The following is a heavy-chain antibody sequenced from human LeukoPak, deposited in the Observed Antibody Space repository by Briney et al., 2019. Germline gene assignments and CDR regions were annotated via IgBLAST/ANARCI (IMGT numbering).Heavy chain of an antibody. CDR2: ISYDGSNK. Sequence: GGSLRLSCAASGFTFSSYAMHWVRQAPGKGLEWVAVISYDGSNKYYADSVKGRFTISRDNSKNALYLQMNSLRVEDTAVYYCAIDPNWGTHSWGQGVLVTVSS. V-gene: IGHV3-30-3*01. CDR1: GFTFSSYA. J-gene: IGHJ4*02. CDR3: AIDPNWGTHS. D-gene: IGHD7-27*01.